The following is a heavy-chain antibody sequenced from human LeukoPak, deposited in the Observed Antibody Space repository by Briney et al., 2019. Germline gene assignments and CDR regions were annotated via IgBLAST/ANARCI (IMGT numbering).Heavy chain of an antibody. CDR2: IYYSGKT. D-gene: IGHD4-17*01. Sequence: WETLSPTCPVSGGSISSSSYYWGWIRQPPGKGLEWIGRIYYSGKTYYTPSLKSRVTISVDTSKNQFSLKLSSVTAADTAVYYCSRHERYGAYDITYWGQGTLVTVSS. J-gene: IGHJ4*02. V-gene: IGHV4-39*01. CDR3: SRHERYGAYDITY. CDR1: GGSISSSSYY.